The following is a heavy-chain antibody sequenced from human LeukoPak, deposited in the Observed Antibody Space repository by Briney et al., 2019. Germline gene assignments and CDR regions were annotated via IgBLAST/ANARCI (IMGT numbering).Heavy chain of an antibody. CDR2: IYHSGST. Sequence: SETLSLTCTVSGYSISSGYYWGWIRQPPGKGLEWIGSIYHSGSTYYNPSLKSRVTISVDTSKNQFSLKLSSVTAADTAVYYCARDLGYYGSGSLFDYWGQGTLVTVSS. J-gene: IGHJ4*02. CDR3: ARDLGYYGSGSLFDY. CDR1: GYSISSGYY. D-gene: IGHD3-10*01. V-gene: IGHV4-38-2*02.